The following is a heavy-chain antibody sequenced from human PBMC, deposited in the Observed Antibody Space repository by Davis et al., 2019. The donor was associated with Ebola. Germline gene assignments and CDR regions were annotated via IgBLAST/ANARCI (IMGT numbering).Heavy chain of an antibody. J-gene: IGHJ4*02. CDR2: ISSNGGST. V-gene: IGHV3-64*01. Sequence: PGGSLRLSCAASGFTFSSYAMHWVRQAPGKGLEYVSAISSNGGSTYYANSVKGRFTISRDNSKNTLYLQMNSLKASDTAMYYCARHPYSSSSCDYWGQGTLVTVSS. CDR1: GFTFSSYA. CDR3: ARHPYSSSSCDY. D-gene: IGHD6-6*01.